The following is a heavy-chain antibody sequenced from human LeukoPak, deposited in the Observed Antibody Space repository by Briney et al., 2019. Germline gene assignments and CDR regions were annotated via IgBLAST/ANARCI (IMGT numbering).Heavy chain of an antibody. Sequence: GGTLRLSCVASGFTFYTYAMSRVRQAPGKGLEWVSTISGRSGNSYYADSVQGRFTISRDTSKNTLYLQMNSLRADDTAVYFCARARVLVVVHASFDIWGQGTMVTVSS. D-gene: IGHD2-15*01. V-gene: IGHV3-23*01. CDR2: ISGRSGNS. CDR1: GFTFYTYA. J-gene: IGHJ3*02. CDR3: ARARVLVVVHASFDI.